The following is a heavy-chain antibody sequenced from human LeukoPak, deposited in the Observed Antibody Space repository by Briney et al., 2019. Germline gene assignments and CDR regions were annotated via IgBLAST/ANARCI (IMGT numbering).Heavy chain of an antibody. CDR2: FDPEDGET. D-gene: IGHD6-19*01. CDR1: GYTLTELS. V-gene: IGHV1-24*01. J-gene: IGHJ4*02. CDR3: ATDHPVAVAGTYDY. Sequence: ASVKVSCKVSGYTLTELSMHWVRQAPGKGLEWMGGFDPEDGETIDAQKFQGRVTMTEDTSTDTAYMELSSLRSEDTAVYYCATDHPVAVAGTYDYWGQGTLVTVSS.